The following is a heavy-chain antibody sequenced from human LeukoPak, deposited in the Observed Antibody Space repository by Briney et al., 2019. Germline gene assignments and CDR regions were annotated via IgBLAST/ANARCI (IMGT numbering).Heavy chain of an antibody. Sequence: GGSLRLSCAASGFTVSSNXMNXIRQAPGKGXEXXXVITSGGNTYYADSVKGRFTTSRDNSKNTLYVQMNSLRAEDTAIYYCARGRGYRDYDRPLDYWGQGTLVTVSS. CDR2: ITSGGNT. CDR3: ARGRGYRDYDRPLDY. J-gene: IGHJ4*02. CDR1: GFTVSSNX. D-gene: IGHD5-12*01. V-gene: IGHV3-53*01.